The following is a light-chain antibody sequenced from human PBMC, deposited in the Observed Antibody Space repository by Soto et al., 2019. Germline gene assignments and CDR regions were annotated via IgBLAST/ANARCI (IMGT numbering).Light chain of an antibody. V-gene: IGKV3-11*01. CDR3: HQRNK. CDR2: DTS. CDR1: QFLSSY. J-gene: IGKJ5*01. Sequence: VLKQTLASVSLAAGERVTLSCRASQFLSSYLAWYQQKPGQPPRLLIYDTSNRATGIPARFSGSRSGTNFTLTISSLEPEDFGVYFCHQRNKFGQGTRLEIK.